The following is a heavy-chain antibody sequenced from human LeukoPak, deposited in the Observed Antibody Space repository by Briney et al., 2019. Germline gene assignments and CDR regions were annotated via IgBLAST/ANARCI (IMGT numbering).Heavy chain of an antibody. CDR1: GGSISSDY. V-gene: IGHV4-59*01. CDR3: VRCSGGNIYFPA. D-gene: IGHD2-15*01. J-gene: IGHJ5*02. CDR2: IYYSGNT. Sequence: PSETLSLTCIVSGGSISSDYWSWIRQPPGQGLEWIGYIYYSGNTNYNPSLKSRVTMSVDTSRNQFSLKLTSVTAADTAVYYCVRCSGGNIYFPAWGQGTLVTVSS.